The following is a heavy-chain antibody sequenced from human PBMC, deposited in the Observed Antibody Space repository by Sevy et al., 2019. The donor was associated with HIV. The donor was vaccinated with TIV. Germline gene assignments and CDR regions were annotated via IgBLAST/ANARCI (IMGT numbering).Heavy chain of an antibody. CDR1: GFTFSSYA. CDR2: ISGSGGGT. D-gene: IGHD3-22*01. CDR3: AKDLFYFDSSGHGAFDI. Sequence: GGSLRLSCAASGFTFSSYAMGWVRQAPGKGLEWVSTISGSGGGTYYADSVKGRFTISRDNSKNTLYLQMNSLRAEDTAVYYCAKDLFYFDSSGHGAFDIWGQGTMVTVSS. V-gene: IGHV3-23*01. J-gene: IGHJ3*02.